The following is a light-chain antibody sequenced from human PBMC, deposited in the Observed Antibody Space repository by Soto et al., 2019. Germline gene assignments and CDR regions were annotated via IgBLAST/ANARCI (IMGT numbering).Light chain of an antibody. Sequence: EIVLTPSPASMSLSAGERATVXXSTSQSVPRHLAWYQQRPGLPPRLLXXDASSRATGVPDRFSGSGSGTDFILTISSLEPEDFAVYYCQQSSNWPPEITFGQGTRLEI. V-gene: IGKV3-11*01. CDR1: QSVPRH. CDR3: QQSSNWPPEIT. CDR2: DAS. J-gene: IGKJ5*01.